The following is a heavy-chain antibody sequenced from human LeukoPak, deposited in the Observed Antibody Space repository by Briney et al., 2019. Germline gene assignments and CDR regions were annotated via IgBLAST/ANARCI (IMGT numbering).Heavy chain of an antibody. V-gene: IGHV1-2*02. CDR3: ARVTGGSGSYYDY. J-gene: IGHJ4*02. CDR1: GYAFTSSD. CDR2: INPNSGGT. D-gene: IGHD3-10*01. Sequence: GASVKVSCKASGYAFTSSDINWVRQATGQGLEWMGWINPNSGGTNYAQKFQGRVTMTRDTSISTAYMELSRLRSDDTAVYYCARVTGGSGSYYDYWGQGTLVTVSS.